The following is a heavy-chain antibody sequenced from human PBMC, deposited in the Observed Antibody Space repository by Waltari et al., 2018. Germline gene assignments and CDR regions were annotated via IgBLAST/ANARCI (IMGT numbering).Heavy chain of an antibody. Sequence: QVQLQESGPGLVKPSQTLSLTCTVSGGSISSGSYYWSWIRQPAGKGLEWIGRSYTSGSTNYNPSLKSRVTISVDTSKNQFSLKLSSVTAADTAVYYCARASGTTIHWGQGTLVTVSS. V-gene: IGHV4-61*02. D-gene: IGHD1-7*01. J-gene: IGHJ4*02. CDR3: ARASGTTIH. CDR1: GGSISSGSYY. CDR2: SYTSGST.